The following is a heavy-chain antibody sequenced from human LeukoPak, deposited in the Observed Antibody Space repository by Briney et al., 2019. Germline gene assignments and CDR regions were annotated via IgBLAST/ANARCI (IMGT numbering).Heavy chain of an antibody. CDR2: VSGYNGNT. D-gene: IGHD4-17*01. CDR1: GYTFTSYG. CDR3: ARYKSSVTHNWFDP. J-gene: IGHJ5*02. Sequence: ASVKVSCKASGYTFTSYGISWVRQAPGQGLEWMGWVSGYNGNTDYAQNLQGRVTMTTDTSTSTAYMELRSLRSDDTAVYYCARYKSSVTHNWFDPWGQGTLVTVSS. V-gene: IGHV1-18*01.